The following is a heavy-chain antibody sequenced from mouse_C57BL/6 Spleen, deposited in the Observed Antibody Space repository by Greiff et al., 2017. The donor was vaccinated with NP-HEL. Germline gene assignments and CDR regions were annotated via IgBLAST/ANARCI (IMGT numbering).Heavy chain of an antibody. CDR3: ASTGYSNDDWFAY. CDR2: ISYDGSN. CDR1: GYSITSGYY. Sequence: EVKLMESGPGLVKPSQSLSLTCSVTGYSITSGYYWNWIRQFPGNKLEWMGYISYDGSNNYNPSPTNRISITRDTSKNQFFLKLNSGTTEDTATYYCASTGYSNDDWFAYWGQGTLVTVSA. V-gene: IGHV3-6*01. J-gene: IGHJ3*01. D-gene: IGHD2-12*01.